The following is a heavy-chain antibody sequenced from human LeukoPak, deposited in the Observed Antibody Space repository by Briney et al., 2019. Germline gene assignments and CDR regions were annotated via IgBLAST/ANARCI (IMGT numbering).Heavy chain of an antibody. D-gene: IGHD1-26*01. V-gene: IGHV4-39*07. CDR2: IYYSGST. CDR3: ARYVGAEYFQH. J-gene: IGHJ1*01. CDR1: GGSISSSSYY. Sequence: PSETLSLTCTVSGGSISSSSYYWGWIRQPPGKGLEWIGSIYYSGSTYYNPSLKSRVTISVDTSKNQFSLKLSSVTAADTAVYYCARYVGAEYFQHWGQGTLVTVSS.